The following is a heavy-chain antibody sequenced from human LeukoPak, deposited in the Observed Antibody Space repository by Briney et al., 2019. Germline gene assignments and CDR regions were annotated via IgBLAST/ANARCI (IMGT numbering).Heavy chain of an antibody. J-gene: IGHJ4*02. CDR2: INPNSGGT. D-gene: IGHD3-16*01. CDR1: GYTFTGNY. CDR3: ARGIIGFDY. Sequence: ASVKVSCKASGYTFTGNYIHWVRQAPGQGLEWMGWINPNSGGTNSAQKFQDRVTMTRDTSISTVYMELSRLRSDDTAVYYCARGIIGFDYWGQGTLVTVSS. V-gene: IGHV1-2*02.